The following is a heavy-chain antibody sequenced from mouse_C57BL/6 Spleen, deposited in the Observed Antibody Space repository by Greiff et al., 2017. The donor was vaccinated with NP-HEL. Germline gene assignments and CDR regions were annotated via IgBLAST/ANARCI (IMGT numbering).Heavy chain of an antibody. CDR1: GFSLTSYG. D-gene: IGHD1-1*01. CDR2: IWGDGST. V-gene: IGHV2-3*01. J-gene: IGHJ2*01. CDR3: AKGAIPITTVVGNYFDY. Sequence: VQLQESGPGLVAPSQSLSITCTVSGFSLTSYGVSWVRQPPGKGLEWLGVIWGDGSTNYHSALISRLSISKDNSKSHVFLKLNSLQTDDTATYYCAKGAIPITTVVGNYFDYWGQGTTLTVSS.